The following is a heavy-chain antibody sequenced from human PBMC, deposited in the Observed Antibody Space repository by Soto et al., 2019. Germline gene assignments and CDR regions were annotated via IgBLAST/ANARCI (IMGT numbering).Heavy chain of an antibody. V-gene: IGHV3-23*01. CDR1: RLTFGRYA. J-gene: IGHJ4*02. CDR2: ISGRGTST. Sequence: GGSLRLSCAASRLTFGRYAMSWVRQAPGKGLEWVSGISGRGTSTYYADSVKGRFTISRDNSNNTLYLQMDNLRAEDTAVYYCAKAFYREEDGYNSFDYWGQGTMVTVSS. D-gene: IGHD2-21*01. CDR3: AKAFYREEDGYNSFDY.